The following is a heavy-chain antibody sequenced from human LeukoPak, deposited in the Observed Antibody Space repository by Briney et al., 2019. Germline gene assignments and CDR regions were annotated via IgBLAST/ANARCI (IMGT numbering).Heavy chain of an antibody. CDR1: GFTFSDHP. CDR3: ARTPVEYYYDSSGYRDY. Sequence: GGSLRLSCAASGFTFSDHPMTWVRQAPGKGLQWVSYIDGSGTTIYYAESVKGRFTISRDNAKNSLYLQMNSLRAEDTAVYYCARTPVEYYYDSSGYRDYWGQGTLVTVSS. J-gene: IGHJ4*02. CDR2: IDGSGTTI. D-gene: IGHD3-22*01. V-gene: IGHV3-11*04.